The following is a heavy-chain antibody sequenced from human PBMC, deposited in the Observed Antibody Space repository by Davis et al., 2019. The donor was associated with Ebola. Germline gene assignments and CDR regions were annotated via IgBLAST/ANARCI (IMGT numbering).Heavy chain of an antibody. CDR2: INAGNGNT. CDR1: GYTFTSYA. J-gene: IGHJ4*02. D-gene: IGHD1-26*01. CDR3: ARGLNSAGLGADLDY. Sequence: AASVKVSCKASGYTFTSYAMHWVRQAPGQRLEWMGWINAGNGNTKYSQKFQGRVTITRDTSASTAYMELSSLRSEDTAVYYCARGLNSAGLGADLDYWGQGTLVTVSS. V-gene: IGHV1-3*01.